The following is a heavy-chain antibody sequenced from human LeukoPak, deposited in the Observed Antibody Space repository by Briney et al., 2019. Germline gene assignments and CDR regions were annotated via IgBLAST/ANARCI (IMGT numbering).Heavy chain of an antibody. V-gene: IGHV3-21*01. CDR1: GFTFSSYS. D-gene: IGHD6-19*01. Sequence: PGGSLRLSCAASGFTFSSYSMNWVRQAPGKGLEWVSFISSSSSYIYYADSVKGRFTISRDNAKNSLYLQMNSLRAEDTAVYYCAREGSSGWYWTYYFDYWGQGTLVTVSS. CDR3: AREGSSGWYWTYYFDY. J-gene: IGHJ4*02. CDR2: ISSSSSYI.